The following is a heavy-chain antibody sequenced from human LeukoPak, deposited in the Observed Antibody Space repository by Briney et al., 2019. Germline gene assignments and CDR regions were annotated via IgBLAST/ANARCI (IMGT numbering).Heavy chain of an antibody. CDR3: ARVPHRGVATIINFDY. D-gene: IGHD5-12*01. CDR2: IWYDGSNK. CDR1: GFTFSSDG. J-gene: IGHJ4*02. Sequence: PGGSLRLSCAASGFTFSSDGMHWVRQAPGKGLEWVAVIWYDGSNKYYADSVKGRFTISRDNSKNTLYLQMNSLRAEDTAVYYCARVPHRGVATIINFDYWGQGTLVTVSS. V-gene: IGHV3-33*01.